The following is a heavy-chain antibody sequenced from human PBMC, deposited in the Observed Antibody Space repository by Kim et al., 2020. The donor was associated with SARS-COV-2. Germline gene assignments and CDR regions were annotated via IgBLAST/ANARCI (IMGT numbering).Heavy chain of an antibody. CDR1: GFTFSSYA. CDR3: ARDLLGRGNPSWSTIFGVVPYYYYGMDV. V-gene: IGHV3-30*04. CDR2: ISYDGSNK. Sequence: GGSLRLSCAASGFTFSSYAMHWVRQAPGKGLEWVAVISYDGSNKYYVDSVKGRFTISRDNSKNTLYLQMNSLRAEDTAVYYCARDLLGRGNPSWSTIFGVVPYYYYGMDVWGQGTTVTVSS. J-gene: IGHJ6*02. D-gene: IGHD3-3*01.